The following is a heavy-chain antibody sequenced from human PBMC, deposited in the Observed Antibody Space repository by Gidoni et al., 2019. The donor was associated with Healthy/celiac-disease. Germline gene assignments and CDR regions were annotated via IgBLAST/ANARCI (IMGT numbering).Heavy chain of an antibody. D-gene: IGHD3-3*01. CDR2: IYPGDSDT. J-gene: IGHJ3*02. Sequence: EVQLVQSGAEVKQPGESLKTSCKGSGYSFTRYWIGWARQMPGKGLEWMGIIYPGDSDTRYSPSFQGQVTISADKSISTAYLQWSSLKASDTAMYYCARQLPSGWFPRKNAFDIWGQGTMVTVSS. V-gene: IGHV5-51*01. CDR3: ARQLPSGWFPRKNAFDI. CDR1: GYSFTRYW.